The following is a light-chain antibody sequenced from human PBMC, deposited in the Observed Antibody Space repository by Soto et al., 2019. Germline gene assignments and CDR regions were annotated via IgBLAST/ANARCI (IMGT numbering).Light chain of an antibody. CDR2: DAS. CDR1: QSVSNS. Sequence: IVLTQSPATLSLSPGDIATLSCRASQSVSNSLVWYQHKPGQAPRFLIYDASKRATGTPARFSGSGSGTDFTLTISSLEPEDFAVYYCQQRKSWPAITFGQGTRLEIK. V-gene: IGKV3-11*01. J-gene: IGKJ5*01. CDR3: QQRKSWPAIT.